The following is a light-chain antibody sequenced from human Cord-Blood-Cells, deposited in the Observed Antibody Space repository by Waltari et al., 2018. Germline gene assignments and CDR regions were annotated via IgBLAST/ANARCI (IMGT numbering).Light chain of an antibody. Sequence: QSVLPQPPSVSEAPRQRVTISCSGSSSNIGNNAVNWYQQLPGKAPKLLIYYDDLLPAGVSDRFSGSKSGTSASLAISGLQSEDEADCYCAAWDDSLNGVVFGGGTKLTVL. CDR2: YDD. V-gene: IGLV1-36*01. CDR3: AAWDDSLNGVV. J-gene: IGLJ2*01. CDR1: SSNIGNNA.